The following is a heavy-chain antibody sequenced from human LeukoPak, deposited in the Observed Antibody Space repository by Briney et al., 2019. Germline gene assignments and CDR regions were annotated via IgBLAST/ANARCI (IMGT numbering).Heavy chain of an antibody. CDR3: TRLLDNDSSGDPDTFDM. Sequence: SATLSLTCTLSGGSITSHYWSWIRQAPGKGLEWNGFIYYSGRTKYNPSLQSRVTISLDTSEKKFSLKVTSVTAADTAVYYCTRLLDNDSSGDPDTFDMWGQGTVVTVSS. D-gene: IGHD3-22*01. J-gene: IGHJ3*02. CDR1: GGSITSHY. CDR2: IYYSGRT. V-gene: IGHV4-59*08.